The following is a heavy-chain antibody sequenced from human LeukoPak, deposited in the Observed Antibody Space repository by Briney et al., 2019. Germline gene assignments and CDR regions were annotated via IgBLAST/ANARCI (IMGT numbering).Heavy chain of an antibody. J-gene: IGHJ5*02. V-gene: IGHV3-33*01. CDR3: ARDSVVEDSSDWGDWFDP. D-gene: IGHD3-22*01. Sequence: PGGSLRLSCAASGFTFSSYGMHWVRQAPGKGLEWVAVIWYDGSNKYYADSVKGRFTISRDNSKNTLYLQMNSLRAEDTAVYYCARDSVVEDSSDWGDWFDPWGQGTLVTVSS. CDR1: GFTFSSYG. CDR2: IWYDGSNK.